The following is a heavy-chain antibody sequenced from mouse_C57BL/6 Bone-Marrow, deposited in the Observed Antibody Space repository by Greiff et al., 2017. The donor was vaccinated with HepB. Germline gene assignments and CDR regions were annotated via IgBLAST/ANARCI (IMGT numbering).Heavy chain of an antibody. J-gene: IGHJ4*01. CDR2: IYPGSGST. V-gene: IGHV1-55*01. D-gene: IGHD2-4*01. CDR3: ARSKGYDYDDYAMDY. Sequence: QVQLQQPGAELVKPGASVKMSCKASGYTFTSYWITWVKQRPGQGLEWIGDIYPGSGSTNYNEKFKSKATLTVDTSSSTAYMQLSSLTTEDSAVYYCARSKGYDYDDYAMDYWGQGTSVTVSS. CDR1: GYTFTSYW.